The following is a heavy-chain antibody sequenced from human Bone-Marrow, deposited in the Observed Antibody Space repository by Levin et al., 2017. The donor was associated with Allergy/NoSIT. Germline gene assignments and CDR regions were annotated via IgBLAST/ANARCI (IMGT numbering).Heavy chain of an antibody. Sequence: GESLKISCAVSGFTFSTFWMSWVRQAPGKGLEWVANIRPDGSGKYYLGSVRGRFTISRDNAKNSLFLQMNSLRAEDTAVYYCASTPFARRDGYNSFDFDYWGQGTLVTVSS. D-gene: IGHD5-24*01. CDR3: ASTPFARRDGYNSFDFDY. V-gene: IGHV3-7*01. CDR1: GFTFSTFW. CDR2: IRPDGSGK. J-gene: IGHJ4*02.